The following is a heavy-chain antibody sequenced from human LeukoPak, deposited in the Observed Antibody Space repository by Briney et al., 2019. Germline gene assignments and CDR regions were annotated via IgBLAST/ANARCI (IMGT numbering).Heavy chain of an antibody. D-gene: IGHD3-10*01. CDR1: GFTFSSYG. Sequence: GGSLGLSCAAFGFTFSSYGMHWVRQAPGKGLEWVAVIWYDGSNKYYADSVKGRFTISRDNSKNTLYLQMNSLRAEDTAVYYCARIGAEHYYYGMDVWGQGTTVTVSS. CDR3: ARIGAEHYYYGMDV. J-gene: IGHJ6*02. V-gene: IGHV3-33*01. CDR2: IWYDGSNK.